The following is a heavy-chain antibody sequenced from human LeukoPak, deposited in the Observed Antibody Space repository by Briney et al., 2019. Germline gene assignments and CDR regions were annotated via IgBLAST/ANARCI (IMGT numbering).Heavy chain of an antibody. CDR2: ISSINHT. V-gene: IGHV3-21*01. CDR1: GFTFSSYS. CDR3: ARDLYGDYSHDY. D-gene: IGHD4-17*01. J-gene: IGHJ4*02. Sequence: GGSLRLSCSASGFTFSSYSMNWVRQAPGKGLEWVSSISSINHTYYADSVKGRVTISRDNAENSLYLQMNSLRAEDTAVYYCARDLYGDYSHDYWGQGTLVTVSS.